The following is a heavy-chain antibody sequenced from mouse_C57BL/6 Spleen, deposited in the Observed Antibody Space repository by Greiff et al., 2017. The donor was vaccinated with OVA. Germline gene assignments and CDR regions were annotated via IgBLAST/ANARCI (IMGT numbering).Heavy chain of an antibody. J-gene: IGHJ2*01. Sequence: VQLQQPGAELVRPGSSVKLSCKASGYTFTSYWMHWVKQRPIQGLEWIGNIDPSDSDTHYNQKFKDKATLTVDKSSSTAYMQLSSLTSEDSAVYYCARYGYGTPDYWGQGTTLTVSS. V-gene: IGHV1-52*01. CDR3: ARYGYGTPDY. D-gene: IGHD2-2*01. CDR1: GYTFTSYW. CDR2: IDPSDSDT.